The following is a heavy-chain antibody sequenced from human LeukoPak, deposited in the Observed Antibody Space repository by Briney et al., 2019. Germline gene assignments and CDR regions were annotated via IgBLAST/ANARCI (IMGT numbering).Heavy chain of an antibody. D-gene: IGHD2-21*02. J-gene: IGHJ2*01. CDR1: GGSISSYY. CDR2: IYYSGST. V-gene: IGHV4-59*01. Sequence: SETLSLTCTVSGGSISSYYWSWIRQPPGKGLEWIGYIYYSGSTNYNPSLKSRVTISVDTSKNQFSLKLSSVTAADTAVYYCARDKGYCGGDCYSSPLWYFDLWGRGTLVTVSS. CDR3: ARDKGYCGGDCYSSPLWYFDL.